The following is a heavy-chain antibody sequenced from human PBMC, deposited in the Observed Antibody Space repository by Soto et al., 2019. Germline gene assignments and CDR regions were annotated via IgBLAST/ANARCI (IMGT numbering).Heavy chain of an antibody. J-gene: IGHJ4*02. CDR2: ISGSGGST. CDR3: AKREYYDFWSGYYSYFDY. D-gene: IGHD3-3*01. Sequence: GGSLRLSCAASGFTFSSYAMSWVRQAPGKGLEWVSAISGSGGSTYYADSVKGRFTISRDNSKNTLYLQMNSLRAEDTAVYYCAKREYYDFWSGYYSYFDYWGQGTLVTVAS. V-gene: IGHV3-23*01. CDR1: GFTFSSYA.